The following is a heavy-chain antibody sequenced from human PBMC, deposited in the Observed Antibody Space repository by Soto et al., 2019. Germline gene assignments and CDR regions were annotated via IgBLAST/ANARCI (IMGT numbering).Heavy chain of an antibody. CDR1: SGSIRRNY. V-gene: IGHV4-59*01. CDR2: IYSSGSNNYNPSVRSGSI. D-gene: IGHD2-15*01. J-gene: IGHJ1*01. Sequence: SETLSLTCTVSSGSIRRNYWSWIRQPPGKGLEWIGYIYSSGSNNYNPSVRSGSINYNPSLKSRVTISADTSRNQFSLKLSSVTAADTAVYYCARDHPPYCGGIRCYSADYFQLWGQGTLVTVSS. CDR3: ARDHPPYCGGIRCYSADYFQL.